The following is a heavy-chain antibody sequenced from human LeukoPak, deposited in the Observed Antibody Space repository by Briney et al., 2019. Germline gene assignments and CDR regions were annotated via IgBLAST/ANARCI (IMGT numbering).Heavy chain of an antibody. CDR2: INAGNGNT. D-gene: IGHD3-10*01. J-gene: IGHJ5*02. Sequence: ASVTVSCKASGYTFTSYAMHWVRQAPGQRLEWMGWINAGNGNTKYSQKFQGRVTITRDTSASTAHMELSSLRSEDTAVYYCARPLPDLWFGDHIGFDPWGQGTLVTVSS. V-gene: IGHV1-3*01. CDR1: GYTFTSYA. CDR3: ARPLPDLWFGDHIGFDP.